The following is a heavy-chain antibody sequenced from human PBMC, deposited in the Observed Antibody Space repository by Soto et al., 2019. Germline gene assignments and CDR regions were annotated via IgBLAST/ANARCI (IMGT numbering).Heavy chain of an antibody. D-gene: IGHD6-19*01. CDR3: ASRPGYSSGTY. CDR2: IYHSGST. Sequence: PSETLSLTCAVSGGSISSSNWWSWVRQPPGKGLEWIGEIYHSGSTNYNPSLKSRVTILVDKSKNQFSLKLSSVTAADTAVYYCASRPGYSSGTYWGQGTLVTVSS. J-gene: IGHJ4*02. V-gene: IGHV4-4*02. CDR1: GGSISSSNW.